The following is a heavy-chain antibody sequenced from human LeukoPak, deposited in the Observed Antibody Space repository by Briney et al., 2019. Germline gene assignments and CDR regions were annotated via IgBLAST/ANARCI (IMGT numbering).Heavy chain of an antibody. V-gene: IGHV1-69*05. CDR2: IVPIFGKT. Sequence: SVTVSFMASGGSFSSNIIGWVRQAPGQGLEGMGGIVPIFGKTKYAQKFQGRVTITTDESSSTAYMELSSLRSDDTAIYYCARGWGIPAPISWFDPWGQGTLVTVSS. CDR1: GGSFSSNI. J-gene: IGHJ5*02. CDR3: ARGWGIPAPISWFDP. D-gene: IGHD2-2*01.